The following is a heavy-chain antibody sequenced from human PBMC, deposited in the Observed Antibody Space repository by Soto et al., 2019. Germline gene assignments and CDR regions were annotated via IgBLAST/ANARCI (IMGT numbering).Heavy chain of an antibody. CDR3: ANLPLYGSGFDC. Sequence: GGSLRLSCAASGFTFDDYAIHWVRQAPGKGLEWVSGISWNGDATGYADSVKGRFTISRDNAKNSLYLQMNSLRIEDTAIYYCANLPLYGSGFDCWGQGTPVTVSS. CDR2: ISWNGDAT. D-gene: IGHD3-10*01. J-gene: IGHJ4*02. V-gene: IGHV3-9*01. CDR1: GFTFDDYA.